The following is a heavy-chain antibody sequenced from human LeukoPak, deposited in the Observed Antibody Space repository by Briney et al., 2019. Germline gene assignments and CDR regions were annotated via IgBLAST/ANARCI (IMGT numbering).Heavy chain of an antibody. Sequence: SETLSLTCTVSGDSISGHYWNWIRQPPGKGLEWIGRIYSTGGTNYNPFLQSRVTMSVDTSKNQFSLNMSSVTTADTAVYYCAREIRVYYYMDGWGKGTTVTVSS. CDR2: IYSTGGT. J-gene: IGHJ6*03. CDR1: GDSISGHY. CDR3: AREIRVYYYMDG. V-gene: IGHV4-4*07.